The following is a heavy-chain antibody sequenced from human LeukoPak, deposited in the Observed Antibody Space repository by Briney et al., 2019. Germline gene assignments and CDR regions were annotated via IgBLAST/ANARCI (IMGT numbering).Heavy chain of an antibody. CDR1: GFTFSGYA. J-gene: IGHJ4*02. CDR3: AKERAASATSPPFGS. V-gene: IGHV3-23*01. CDR2: IYASGGTT. D-gene: IGHD6-25*01. Sequence: PGGSLRLSCAASGFTFSGYAMSWVRQAPGRGLEWVSGIYASGGTTYYADSVKGRFTISRDNAKNTLYLQMHILRAEDTAVYYCAKERAASATSPPFGSWGRGTLVTVSS.